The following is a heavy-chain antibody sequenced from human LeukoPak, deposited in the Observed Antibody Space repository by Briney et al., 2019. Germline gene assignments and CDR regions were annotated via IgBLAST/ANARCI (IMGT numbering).Heavy chain of an antibody. V-gene: IGHV3-23*01. CDR3: AATSWFDP. J-gene: IGHJ5*02. CDR1: GFTFNNYG. D-gene: IGHD1-1*01. CDR2: ISASGGIT. Sequence: QTGGSLRLSCEASGFTFNNYGMSWVRQAPGKGLEWVSGISASGGITYYADSVKGRFTISRDNAENSLYLQMNSLRAEDTAVYYCAATSWFDPWGQGTLVIVSS.